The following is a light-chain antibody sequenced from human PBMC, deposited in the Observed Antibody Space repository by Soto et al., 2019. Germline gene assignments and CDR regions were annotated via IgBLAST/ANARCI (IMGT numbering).Light chain of an antibody. CDR2: ATS. Sequence: EIVMTQSPATLSVSPGERATLSCRASQRVSNNLAWYQQRPGRSPRLLIYATSTRATGIPARFSGSGSGTEFTLTISSMKSEDFAVYYCQQYENWPPHFGQGTRLDIK. J-gene: IGKJ5*01. CDR1: QRVSNN. CDR3: QQYENWPPH. V-gene: IGKV3-15*01.